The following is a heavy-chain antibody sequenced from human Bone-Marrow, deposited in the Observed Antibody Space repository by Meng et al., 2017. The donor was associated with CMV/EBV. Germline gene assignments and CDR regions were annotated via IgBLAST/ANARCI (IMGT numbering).Heavy chain of an antibody. V-gene: IGHV3-7*01. Sequence: GESLKISCAASGFTFSSYWMSWVRQAPGKGLEWVANIKQDGSEKYYVDSVKGRFTISRDNAKNSLYPQMNSLRAEDTAVYYCARESGSIAARRYYYYGMDVWGQGTTVTVSS. J-gene: IGHJ6*02. CDR3: ARESGSIAARRYYYYGMDV. CDR1: GFTFSSYW. D-gene: IGHD6-6*01. CDR2: IKQDGSEK.